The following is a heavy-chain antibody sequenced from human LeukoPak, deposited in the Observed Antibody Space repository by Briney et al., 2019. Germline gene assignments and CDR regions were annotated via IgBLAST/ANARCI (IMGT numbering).Heavy chain of an antibody. Sequence: SETLSLTCAVSGGSVNGSYWSWIRQPPGKGLDYIGYISHSGSTEYNPSLNSRATISVDTSKNHFSLELTSVTAADTAVYYCARGHGSPDYWGQGTLVTVSS. D-gene: IGHD2-15*01. J-gene: IGHJ4*02. CDR2: ISHSGST. CDR1: GGSVNGSY. CDR3: ARGHGSPDY. V-gene: IGHV4-59*02.